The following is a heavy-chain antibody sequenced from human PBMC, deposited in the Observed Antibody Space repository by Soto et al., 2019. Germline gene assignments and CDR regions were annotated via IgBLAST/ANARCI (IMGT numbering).Heavy chain of an antibody. V-gene: IGHV5-10-1*01. CDR1: GYSFAGYW. CDR3: ARQIYDSDTGPNFQYYFDS. CDR2: IDPSDSQT. D-gene: IGHD3-22*01. J-gene: IGHJ4*02. Sequence: PGESLKISCKGSGYSFAGYWITWVRQKPGKGLQWMGRIDPSDSQTYYSPSFRGHVTISATKSITTVFLQWSSLRASDTAMYYCARQIYDSDTGPNFQYYFDSWGQGTPVTVSS.